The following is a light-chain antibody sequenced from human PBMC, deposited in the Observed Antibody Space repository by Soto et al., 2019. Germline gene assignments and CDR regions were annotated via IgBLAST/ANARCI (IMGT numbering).Light chain of an antibody. Sequence: DIQMTQSPSSLSASVGDRVTITCRASQSISSYLNWYQQKPGKAPKLLLYAASSLQSGVPSRFSASGSGTDFTLTISSLQPEDFATYYCQQSYSTPVYTFGQGTKLEIK. CDR2: AAS. CDR3: QQSYSTPVYT. V-gene: IGKV1-39*01. J-gene: IGKJ2*01. CDR1: QSISSY.